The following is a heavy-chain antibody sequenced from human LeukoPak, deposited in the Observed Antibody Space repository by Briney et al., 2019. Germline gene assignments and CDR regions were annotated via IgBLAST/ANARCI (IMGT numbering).Heavy chain of an antibody. CDR3: ARGVVVPAAVGYYYYYMDV. CDR2: INHSGST. D-gene: IGHD2-2*01. Sequence: SETLSLTCAVYGGSFSGYYWSWIRQPPGKGLEWIGEINHSGSTNYNPSLKSRVTISVDASKNQFSLKLSSVTAADTAVYYCARGVVVPAAVGYYYYYMDVWGKGTTVTVSS. CDR1: GGSFSGYY. V-gene: IGHV4-34*01. J-gene: IGHJ6*03.